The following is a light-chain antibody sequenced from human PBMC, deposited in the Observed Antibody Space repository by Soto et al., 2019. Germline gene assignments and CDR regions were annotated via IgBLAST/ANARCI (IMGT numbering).Light chain of an antibody. CDR3: AAWDDGLSGLYV. Sequence: QSVLTQPPSASGTPGQRVTISCSGSSSNIGTNYVYWYQKLPGTAPQLLIFRNNQRPSGVPDRFSGSKSGTSASLAISGLRSEDVADYYCAAWDDGLSGLYVFGTGTKLTVL. V-gene: IGLV1-47*01. J-gene: IGLJ1*01. CDR2: RNN. CDR1: SSNIGTNY.